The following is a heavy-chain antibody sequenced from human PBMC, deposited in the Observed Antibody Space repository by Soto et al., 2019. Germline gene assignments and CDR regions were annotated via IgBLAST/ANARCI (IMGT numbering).Heavy chain of an antibody. Sequence: QVQLVQSGAEVKKPGSSVKVSCKASGGTFSSYAISRVRQAPGQGLEWMGGIIPIFGTANYAQKFQGRVTITADESTSTAYMALSSQRSEDTAVYYCARANWNYAGAHSYYYYGMDVWGQGTTVTVSS. V-gene: IGHV1-69*12. CDR2: IIPIFGTA. CDR1: GGTFSSYA. D-gene: IGHD1-7*01. J-gene: IGHJ6*02. CDR3: ARANWNYAGAHSYYYYGMDV.